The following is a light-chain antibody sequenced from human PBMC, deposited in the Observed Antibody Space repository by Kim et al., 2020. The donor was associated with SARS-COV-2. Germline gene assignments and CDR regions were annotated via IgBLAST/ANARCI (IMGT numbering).Light chain of an antibody. J-gene: IGKJ4*01. CDR3: QQYGGSPLT. CDR1: QSVGSSY. CDR2: DAS. Sequence: LSPGERATPSCRASQSVGSSYIAWYQQKPGQAPRLLIYDASNRATDIPDRFSGSGSGTDFTLTISRLEPEDYAVYFCQQYGGSPLTFGGGTKLEI. V-gene: IGKV3-20*01.